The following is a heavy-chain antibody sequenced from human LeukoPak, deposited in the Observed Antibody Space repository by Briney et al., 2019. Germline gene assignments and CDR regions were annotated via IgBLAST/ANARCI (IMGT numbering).Heavy chain of an antibody. V-gene: IGHV3-30-3*01. Sequence: GRSPRLSCAASGFTFSSYAMHWVRQAPGKGLEWVAVISYDGSNKYYADSVKGRFTISRDNSKNTLYLQMNSLRAEDTAVYYCAKDNSMGITIFGVVILRDDAFDIWGQGTMVTVSS. J-gene: IGHJ3*02. CDR2: ISYDGSNK. D-gene: IGHD3-3*01. CDR3: AKDNSMGITIFGVVILRDDAFDI. CDR1: GFTFSSYA.